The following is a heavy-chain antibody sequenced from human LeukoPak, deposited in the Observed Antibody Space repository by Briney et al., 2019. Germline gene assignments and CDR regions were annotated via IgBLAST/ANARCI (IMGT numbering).Heavy chain of an antibody. Sequence: GSLRLSCAASGFTFSGSAMHWVRQASGKGLEWVGRIRSKANNYATAYGASVKGRFTISRDDSKNTAYLQMNSLKTEDTAVYYCTRPYIGGWYWGQGTLVTVSS. V-gene: IGHV3-73*01. CDR1: GFTFSGSA. J-gene: IGHJ4*02. CDR3: TRPYIGGWY. D-gene: IGHD6-19*01. CDR2: IRSKANNYAT.